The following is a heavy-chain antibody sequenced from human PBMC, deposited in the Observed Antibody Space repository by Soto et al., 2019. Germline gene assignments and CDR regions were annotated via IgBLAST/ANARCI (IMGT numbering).Heavy chain of an antibody. Sequence: SETLSHSWAVYGGSISSGGYSWSWIRQQKGKGLEWIGYIYYSGSTNYNPSVKSRVTIEVDTYKNQFSLTLSSVTAAYTAVYYCARQRGSPDYWGQGTLVTVSS. CDR3: ARQRGSPDY. J-gene: IGHJ4*02. D-gene: IGHD1-26*01. V-gene: IGHV4-61*08. CDR2: IYYSGST. CDR1: GGSISSGGYS.